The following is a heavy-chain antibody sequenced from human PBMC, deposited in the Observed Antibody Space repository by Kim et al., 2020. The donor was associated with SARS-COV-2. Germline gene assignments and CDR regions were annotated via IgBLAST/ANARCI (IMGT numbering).Heavy chain of an antibody. V-gene: IGHV4-59*01. J-gene: IGHJ5*02. D-gene: IGHD3-3*01. Sequence: PSLKRRVTVSVAPSKNQFSLKLSSVTAADTAVYYCARALIFGVVIVWFDPWGQGTLVTVSS. CDR3: ARALIFGVVIVWFDP.